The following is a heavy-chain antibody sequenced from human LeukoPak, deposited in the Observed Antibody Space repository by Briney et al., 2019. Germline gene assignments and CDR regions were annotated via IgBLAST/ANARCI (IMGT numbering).Heavy chain of an antibody. J-gene: IGHJ3*02. D-gene: IGHD3-10*01. CDR1: GGTFSSYA. CDR3: ATAHYGSGSYYDAFDI. V-gene: IGHV1-69*06. CDR2: IIPIFGTA. Sequence: GSSVKVSCKASGGTFSSYAISWVRQAPGQGLEWMGGIIPIFGTANYAQKFQGRVTMTEDTSTDTAYMELSSLRSEDTAVYYCATAHYGSGSYYDAFDIWGQGTMVTVSS.